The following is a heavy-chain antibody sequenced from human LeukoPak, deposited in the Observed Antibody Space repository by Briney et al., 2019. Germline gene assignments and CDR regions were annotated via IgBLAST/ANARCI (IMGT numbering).Heavy chain of an antibody. CDR2: IYSDGTI. V-gene: IGHV4-4*07. D-gene: IGHD4-17*01. Sequence: SETLSLNCTVSGRSISRYYWSWIRQPAGKGLEWIGRIYSDGTITYNPSLQSRLTMSIDTSKNQFSLKLSFVTAADTAVYYCARDSGTTGEVKFDPWGQGTLVTVSS. CDR1: GRSISRYY. CDR3: ARDSGTTGEVKFDP. J-gene: IGHJ5*02.